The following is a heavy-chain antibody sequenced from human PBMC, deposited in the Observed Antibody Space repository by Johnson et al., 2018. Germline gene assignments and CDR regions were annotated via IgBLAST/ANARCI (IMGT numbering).Heavy chain of an antibody. D-gene: IGHD3-10*01. CDR3: ARAPRISGSYFYYGMDV. CDR1: NYTFTRYG. J-gene: IGHJ6*02. V-gene: IGHV1-18*01. Sequence: VQLVESGAEVQKPGASVKVSCKASNYTFTRYGISWVRQAPGQGLEWMGWISAHNGNTNYGQKLQGRVTMTTDTSTSTAYMELRGLRSDDTAVYYCARAPRISGSYFYYGMDVWGQGTTVTVSS. CDR2: ISAHNGNT.